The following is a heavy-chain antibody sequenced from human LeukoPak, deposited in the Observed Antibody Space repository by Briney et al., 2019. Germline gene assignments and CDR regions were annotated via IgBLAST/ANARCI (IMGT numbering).Heavy chain of an antibody. J-gene: IGHJ4*02. CDR1: EITFSDYW. CDR3: AKDMGYGSSSWHFFDY. V-gene: IGHV3-74*01. D-gene: IGHD6-13*01. CDR2: VNGDGSRT. Sequence: GGSLRLSCAASEITFSDYWMHWVRQAPGKGLVWVSRVNGDGSRTNYADSVKGRFTISRDNAKNTLYLQMNSLRAEDTALYYCAKDMGYGSSSWHFFDYWGQGTLVTVSS.